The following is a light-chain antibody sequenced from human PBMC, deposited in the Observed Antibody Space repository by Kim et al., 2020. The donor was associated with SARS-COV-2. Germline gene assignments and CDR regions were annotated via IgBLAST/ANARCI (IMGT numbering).Light chain of an antibody. CDR1: NIGSKS. J-gene: IGLJ3*02. CDR3: QVWDSSRV. Sequence: VSVAPGKTARITWGGNNIGSKSVHWYQQKPGQAPVLVIYYDSDRPSGIPERFSGSNSGNTATLTISRVEAGDEADYYCQVWDSSRVFGGGTKLTVL. CDR2: YDS. V-gene: IGLV3-21*04.